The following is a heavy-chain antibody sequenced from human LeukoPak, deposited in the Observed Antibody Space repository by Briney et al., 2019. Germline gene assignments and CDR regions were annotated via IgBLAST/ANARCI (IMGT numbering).Heavy chain of an antibody. CDR2: INAGNGNT. V-gene: IGHV1-3*01. Sequence: ASVKVSCKASGYTFTSYAMHWVRQAPGQRLEWMGWINAGNGNTKYSQKFQGRVTITRDTSTSTVYMELSSLRSEDTAVYYCARSTSGNWFDPWGQGTLVTVSS. CDR1: GYTFTSYA. D-gene: IGHD3-10*01. J-gene: IGHJ5*02. CDR3: ARSTSGNWFDP.